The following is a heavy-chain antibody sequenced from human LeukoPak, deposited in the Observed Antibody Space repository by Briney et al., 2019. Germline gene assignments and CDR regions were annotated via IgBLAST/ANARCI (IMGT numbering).Heavy chain of an antibody. J-gene: IGHJ4*02. CDR1: GYTFTGYY. V-gene: IGHV1-2*02. CDR3: ARVQGKNSSSFGY. Sequence: ASVKVSCKASGYTFTGYYMHWVRQAPGQGLEWMGWINPNSGGTNYAQKFQGRVTMTRDTSISTAYMELSRLRSDDTAVYYCARVQGKNSSSFGYWGQGTLVTVSS. D-gene: IGHD6-13*01. CDR2: INPNSGGT.